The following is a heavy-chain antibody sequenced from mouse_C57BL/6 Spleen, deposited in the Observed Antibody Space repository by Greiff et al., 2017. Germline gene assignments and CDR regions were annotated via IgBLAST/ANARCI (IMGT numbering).Heavy chain of an antibody. J-gene: IGHJ3*01. CDR2: IDPNSGGT. D-gene: IGHD4-1*01. V-gene: IGHV1-72*01. CDR3: AREWVLTGWSWFAY. CDR1: GYTFTSYW. Sequence: QVQLQQPGAELVKPGASVTLSCKASGYTFTSYWMHWVKQRPGRGLEWIGRIDPNSGGTKYNEKFKSKATLTVDKTSSTAYMQLRSLTSEDSAVYKCAREWVLTGWSWFAYWGQGTLVTVSA.